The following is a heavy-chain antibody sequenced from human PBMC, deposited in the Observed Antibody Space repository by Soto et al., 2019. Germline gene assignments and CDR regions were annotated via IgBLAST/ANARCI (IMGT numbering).Heavy chain of an antibody. V-gene: IGHV4-31*03. J-gene: IGHJ5*02. Sequence: TSETLSLTCTVSGGSITSGGYYWSWIRQPPGKGLEWIGYIYYTGSTYYNPSLKSRVTISPDTSKNQFSLKLSSVTAADTAVYYCARGRDGYNLNWFDPWGQGTLVTVSS. CDR2: IYYTGST. D-gene: IGHD5-12*01. CDR3: ARGRDGYNLNWFDP. CDR1: GGSITSGGYY.